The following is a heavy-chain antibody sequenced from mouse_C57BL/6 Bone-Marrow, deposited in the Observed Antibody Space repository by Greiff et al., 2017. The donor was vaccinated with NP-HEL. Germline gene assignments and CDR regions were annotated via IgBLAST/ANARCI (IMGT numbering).Heavy chain of an antibody. V-gene: IGHV5-4*01. J-gene: IGHJ4*01. CDR3: ARDYTGYYAMDY. Sequence: EVKLMESGGGLVKPGGSLKLSCAASGFTFSSYAMSWVRQTPEKRLEWVATISDGGSYTYYPDNVKGRFTISRDTAKNNLYLQMSHLKSEDTAMYYCARDYTGYYAMDYWGQGTSVTVSS. CDR2: ISDGGSYT. CDR1: GFTFSSYA.